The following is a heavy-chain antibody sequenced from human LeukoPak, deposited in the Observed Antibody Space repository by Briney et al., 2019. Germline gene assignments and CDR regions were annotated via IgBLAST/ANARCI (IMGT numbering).Heavy chain of an antibody. D-gene: IGHD1-26*01. J-gene: IGHJ4*02. CDR3: ARAYYSGSREYYFDY. Sequence: SETLSLTCTVSGGSISSYYWSWIRQPPGKGLEWIGYIYYSGSTNYNPSLKSRVTISVDTSKNQFSLKLSSVTAADTAVYYCARAYYSGSREYYFDYWGQGTLVTVSS. CDR2: IYYSGST. V-gene: IGHV4-59*12. CDR1: GGSISSYY.